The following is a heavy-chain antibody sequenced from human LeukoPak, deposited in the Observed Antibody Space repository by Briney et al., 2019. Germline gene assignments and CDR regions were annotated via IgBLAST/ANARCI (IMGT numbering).Heavy chain of an antibody. D-gene: IGHD1-26*01. CDR3: ARSLTARGSYAL. J-gene: IGHJ4*02. CDR2: IDPGDSDT. CDR1: GYSFTSYW. V-gene: IGHV5-51*01. Sequence: VEALQISCKGSGYSFTSYWIGWARQMPGKGLEWMGIIDPGDSDTRYSPSFQGQVTISADKSISTAYLQWSSLKASDTAIYFCARSLTARGSYALWGQGTLVTASS.